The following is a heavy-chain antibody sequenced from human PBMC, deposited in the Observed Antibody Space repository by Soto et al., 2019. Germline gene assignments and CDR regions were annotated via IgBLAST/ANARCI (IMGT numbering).Heavy chain of an antibody. V-gene: IGHV1-18*01. CDR1: GYTFSSYG. J-gene: IGHJ4*02. D-gene: IGHD3-10*01. Sequence: QVQLVQSGAEVKKPGASVKVSCRTSGYTFSSYGISRVRQAPGQGLDWIGWISSYTVNTNYAQRFQDRVTLTTDTSTRTAYREMRSLRSDDTAMYYCARRPYYCSGNPFFDYWGQGTLVTVSS. CDR2: ISSYTVNT. CDR3: ARRPYYCSGNPFFDY.